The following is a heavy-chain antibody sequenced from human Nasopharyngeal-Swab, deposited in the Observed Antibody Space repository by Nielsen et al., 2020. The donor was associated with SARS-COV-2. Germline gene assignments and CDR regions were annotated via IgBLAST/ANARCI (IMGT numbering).Heavy chain of an antibody. D-gene: IGHD3-10*01. CDR2: IYSGGST. V-gene: IGHV3-66*01. J-gene: IGHJ6*02. CDR1: GITVSINC. CDR3: ARFLDGSGPYYGLDV. Sequence: GESLKISCTASGITVSINCLTWVRQAPGKGLEWVSVIYSGGSTYYADSVKGRFTISKDNTKNMLYLQMSSLRAEDTAVYYCARFLDGSGPYYGLDVWGQGTTVTVSS.